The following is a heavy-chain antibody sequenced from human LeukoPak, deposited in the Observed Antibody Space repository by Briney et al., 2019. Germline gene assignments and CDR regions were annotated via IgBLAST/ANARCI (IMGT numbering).Heavy chain of an antibody. Sequence: PGGSLRLSCAASGFTFSSYEMNWVRQAPGKGLEWVSYISSSGSTIYYADSVKGRFTISRDNAKNSLYLQMHSLRAEDTAVYYCAKVAPRFTQKLLTSGYFDYWGQGTLVTVSS. V-gene: IGHV3-48*03. CDR3: AKVAPRFTQKLLTSGYFDY. CDR2: ISSSGSTI. D-gene: IGHD6-19*01. J-gene: IGHJ4*02. CDR1: GFTFSSYE.